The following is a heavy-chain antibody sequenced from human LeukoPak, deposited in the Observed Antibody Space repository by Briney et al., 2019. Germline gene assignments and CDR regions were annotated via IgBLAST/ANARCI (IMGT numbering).Heavy chain of an antibody. J-gene: IGHJ4*02. CDR2: LSGSGGST. Sequence: GGSMRLSCAASGFTFSSYAMNWVRQAPGKGLEWVSSLSGSGGSTNYADSVEGRFTISRDNSRNMLYLHISSLRVEDTAIYYCAKGAPPGYQVLSFVYFDDWGQGTLVTVSS. CDR1: GFTFSSYA. V-gene: IGHV3-23*01. D-gene: IGHD2-2*01. CDR3: AKGAPPGYQVLSFVYFDD.